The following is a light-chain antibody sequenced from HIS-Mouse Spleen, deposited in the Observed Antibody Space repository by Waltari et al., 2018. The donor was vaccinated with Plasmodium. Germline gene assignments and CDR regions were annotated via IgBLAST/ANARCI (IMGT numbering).Light chain of an antibody. Sequence: QSALTQPASVSGSPGQSITISCTGTSSDVGGYNYVSWYQQHPGKAPKLMIYDVSNRPSGVSNRFSCSKSGNTASLTISGLQADDEADYYCSSYTSSSTLVFGGGTKLTVL. CDR1: SSDVGGYNY. CDR3: SSYTSSSTLV. CDR2: DVS. J-gene: IGLJ2*01. V-gene: IGLV2-14*03.